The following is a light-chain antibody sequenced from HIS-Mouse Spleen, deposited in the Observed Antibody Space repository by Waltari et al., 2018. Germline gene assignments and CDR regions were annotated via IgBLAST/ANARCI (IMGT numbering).Light chain of an antibody. CDR3: CSYAGSSTVV. Sequence: QSALTQPAPVSGSPEPSTPTSCTGTSSDVGSYNLLTWYQQHPGKAPKLMIYEGSKRPSGVSNRFSGSKSGNTASLTISGLQAEDEADYYCCSYAGSSTVVFGGGTKLTVL. CDR1: SSDVGSYNL. V-gene: IGLV2-23*01. CDR2: EGS. J-gene: IGLJ2*01.